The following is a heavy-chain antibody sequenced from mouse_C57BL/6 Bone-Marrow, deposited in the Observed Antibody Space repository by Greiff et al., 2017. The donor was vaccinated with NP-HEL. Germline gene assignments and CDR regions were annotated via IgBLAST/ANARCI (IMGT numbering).Heavy chain of an antibody. CDR2: IYPGVGDT. CDR1: GYAFSSSW. CDR3: ARRSLNYDAMDY. Sequence: LVKPGASVKISCTASGYAFSSSWMNWVKQRPGKGLEWIGRIYPGVGDTNYNGKFKGKATLTADQSSSTAYMQRSSLTSEDSAVYFCARRSLNYDAMDYWGQGTSVTVSS. J-gene: IGHJ4*01. V-gene: IGHV1-82*01.